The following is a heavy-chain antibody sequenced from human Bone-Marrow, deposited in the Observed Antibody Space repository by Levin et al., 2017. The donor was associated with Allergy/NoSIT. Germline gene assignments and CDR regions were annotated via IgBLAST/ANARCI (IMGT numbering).Heavy chain of an antibody. D-gene: IGHD5-18*01. CDR1: GFTFSDYT. CDR2: VSAGIEIR. J-gene: IGHJ4*02. CDR3: ATRRLLHTLDY. V-gene: IGHV3-23*01. Sequence: GESLKISCVASGFTFSDYTMSWVRQAPGKGLEWVAAVSAGIEIRYHADSVKFLFTISRDNSKNTLYLEMDSLRVEDTAVYYCATRRLLHTLDYWGQGTLVTVSS.